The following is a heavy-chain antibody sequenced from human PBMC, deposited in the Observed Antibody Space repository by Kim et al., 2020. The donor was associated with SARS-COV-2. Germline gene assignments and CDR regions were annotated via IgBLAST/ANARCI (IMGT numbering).Heavy chain of an antibody. CDR3: ARGSFKLTSDRLGYCSGGSCYNSWFDP. D-gene: IGHD2-15*01. Sequence: SETLSLTCTVSGGSISSGGYYWSWIRQHPGKGLEWIGYIYYSGSTYYNPSLKSRVTISVDTSKNQFSLKLSSVTAADTAVYYCARGSFKLTSDRLGYCSGGSCYNSWFDPWGQGTLVTVSS. V-gene: IGHV4-31*03. CDR2: IYYSGST. J-gene: IGHJ5*02. CDR1: GGSISSGGYY.